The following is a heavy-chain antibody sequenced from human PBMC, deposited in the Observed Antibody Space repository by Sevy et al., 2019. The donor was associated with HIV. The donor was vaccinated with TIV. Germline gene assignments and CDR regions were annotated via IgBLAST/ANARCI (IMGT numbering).Heavy chain of an antibody. D-gene: IGHD4-17*01. CDR3: ARDHVKDGDLGDYYYFAMDV. J-gene: IGHJ6*02. CDR1: GFILSDYY. Sequence: RGSLRLSCAASGFILSDYYMSWIRQAPGKGLEWLSYISDSDDSIYYADSVKGRFTISWDKTKNSLYLQMNSLRAEDTAVYYCARDHVKDGDLGDYYYFAMDVWGQGTTVTVSS. CDR2: ISDSDDSI. V-gene: IGHV3-11*01.